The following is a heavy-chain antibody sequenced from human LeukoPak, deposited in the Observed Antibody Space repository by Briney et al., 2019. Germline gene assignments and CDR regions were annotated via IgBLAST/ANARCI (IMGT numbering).Heavy chain of an antibody. CDR1: GFTVSSNY. Sequence: GGSLRLSCAASGFTVSSNYVSWVRQAPGKGLEWVSVIYSGGSTYYADSVKGRFTISRDNSKNTVYLQMNSLRAEDTAVYYCARDFWSGFYDYWGQGTLVTVSS. CDR3: ARDFWSGFYDY. J-gene: IGHJ4*02. D-gene: IGHD3-3*01. V-gene: IGHV3-53*05. CDR2: IYSGGST.